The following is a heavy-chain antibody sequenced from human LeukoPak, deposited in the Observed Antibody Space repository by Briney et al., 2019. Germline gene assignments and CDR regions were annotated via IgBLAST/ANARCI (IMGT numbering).Heavy chain of an antibody. CDR3: ASEIGDYQPFDY. V-gene: IGHV3-48*03. J-gene: IGHJ4*02. D-gene: IGHD4-17*01. Sequence: PGGSLRLSCAASGFTFSSYEMNWVRQAPGKGLEWVSYISSSGSTIYYADSVKGRFTISRDNAKNSLYLQMNSLRAEDTAVYYCASEIGDYQPFDYWGQGTLVTVSS. CDR2: ISSSGSTI. CDR1: GFTFSSYE.